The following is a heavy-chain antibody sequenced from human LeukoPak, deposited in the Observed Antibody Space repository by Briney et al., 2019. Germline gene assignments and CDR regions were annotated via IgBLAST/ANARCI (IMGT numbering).Heavy chain of an antibody. CDR1: GYTFTSYG. CDR2: ISAYNGNT. V-gene: IGHV1-18*01. Sequence: ASVKVSCKASGYTFTSYGISWVRQAPGQGLEWMGRISAYNGNTNYAQKLQGRVTMTTDTSTSTAYMELRSLRSDDTAVYYCARDRYSGYDPSNWFDPWGQGTLVTVSS. CDR3: ARDRYSGYDPSNWFDP. J-gene: IGHJ5*02. D-gene: IGHD5-12*01.